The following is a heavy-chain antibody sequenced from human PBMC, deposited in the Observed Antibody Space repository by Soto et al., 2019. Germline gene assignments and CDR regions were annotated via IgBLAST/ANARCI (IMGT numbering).Heavy chain of an antibody. CDR1: GFTFSSDA. Sequence: GGSLRLSCAASGFTFSSDAMSWVRQAPGKGLEWVSAISGSGGSTYYADSVKGRFTISRDNSKNTLYLQMNSLRAEDTAVYYCAKGIAARLDAFDIWGQGTMVTVSS. CDR2: ISGSGGST. D-gene: IGHD6-6*01. J-gene: IGHJ3*02. CDR3: AKGIAARLDAFDI. V-gene: IGHV3-23*01.